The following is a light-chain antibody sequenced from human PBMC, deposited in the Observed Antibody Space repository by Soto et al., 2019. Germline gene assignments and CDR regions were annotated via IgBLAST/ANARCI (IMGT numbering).Light chain of an antibody. Sequence: QSVLTQPPSASGTPGQRVTISCSGSSSNIGSNTVNWYQQRPGTAPKLLIYSNNQRPSGVPDRFSGSKSGTSASLAISGHQSEDEADYYCAAWDDSLTGSYVFGTGTQLTVL. CDR2: SNN. J-gene: IGLJ1*01. V-gene: IGLV1-44*01. CDR3: AAWDDSLTGSYV. CDR1: SSNIGSNT.